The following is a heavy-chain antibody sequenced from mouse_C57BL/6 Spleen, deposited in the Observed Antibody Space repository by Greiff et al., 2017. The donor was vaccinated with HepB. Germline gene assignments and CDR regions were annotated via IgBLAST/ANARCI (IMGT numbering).Heavy chain of an antibody. D-gene: IGHD2-1*01. Sequence: EVQLQESGPGLVKPSQSLSLTCSVTGYSITSGYYWNWIRQFPGNKLEWMGYISYDGSNNYNPSLKNRISITRDTSKNQFFLKLNSVTTEDTATYYCASTIYYGNYDYWGQGTTLTVSS. CDR1: GYSITSGYY. CDR3: ASTIYYGNYDY. CDR2: ISYDGSN. V-gene: IGHV3-6*01. J-gene: IGHJ2*01.